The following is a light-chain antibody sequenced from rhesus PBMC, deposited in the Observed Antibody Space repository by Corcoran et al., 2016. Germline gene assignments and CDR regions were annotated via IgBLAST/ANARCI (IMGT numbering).Light chain of an antibody. Sequence: EIVMTQSPATLALSPGERATLSCRASQSVSSYLAWYPQKPGQAPRLFTYGASSRATGIPDRFRGRGSGTGFTLTISSLEPEDVGVYFCLQSRNWPWTFGQGTKVEIK. CDR3: LQSRNWPWT. J-gene: IGKJ1*01. V-gene: IGKV3-24*04. CDR1: QSVSSY. CDR2: GAS.